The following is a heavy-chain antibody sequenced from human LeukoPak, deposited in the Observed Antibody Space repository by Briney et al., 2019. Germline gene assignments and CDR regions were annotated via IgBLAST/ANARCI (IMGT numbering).Heavy chain of an antibody. Sequence: PGGSLRLSCAASGFTLSSYATSWVRQAPGKGLEWVSAISASGAATYYADSVKGRFTISRDTSKNTVHLPMNTLRDEDTAVYYCAKQLDSGNFYPTGDDYWGQGTLVTVSS. V-gene: IGHV3-23*01. CDR2: ISASGAAT. D-gene: IGHD3-10*01. J-gene: IGHJ4*02. CDR3: AKQLDSGNFYPTGDDY. CDR1: GFTLSSYA.